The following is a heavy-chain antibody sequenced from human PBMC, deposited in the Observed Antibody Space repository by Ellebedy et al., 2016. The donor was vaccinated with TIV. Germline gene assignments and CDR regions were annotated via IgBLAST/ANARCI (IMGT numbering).Heavy chain of an antibody. Sequence: GGSLRLXXAASGFIISTYAMHWVRQAPGEGLEWVAVISYEGSNKYYADSVKGRFTISRDNSRNTLYLQMNSLRSEDTAVYYCARDGSSRWWGWLDPWGQGTLVTVSS. CDR1: GFIISTYA. J-gene: IGHJ5*02. CDR2: ISYEGSNK. D-gene: IGHD2-2*01. CDR3: ARDGSSRWWGWLDP. V-gene: IGHV3-30-3*01.